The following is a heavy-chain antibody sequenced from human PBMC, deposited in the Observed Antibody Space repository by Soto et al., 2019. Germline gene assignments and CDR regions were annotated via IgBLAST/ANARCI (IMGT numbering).Heavy chain of an antibody. CDR3: ARYCSGGSCYFEYYYYYYMDV. CDR2: IYSGGST. J-gene: IGHJ6*03. V-gene: IGHV3-66*01. D-gene: IGHD2-15*01. CDR1: GFTVSSNY. Sequence: GGSLRLSCAASGFTVSSNYMSWVRQAPGKGLEWVSVIYSGGSTYYADSVKGRFTISRDNSKNTLYLQMNSLRAEDTAVYYCARYCSGGSCYFEYYYYYYMDVWGKGTTVTVSS.